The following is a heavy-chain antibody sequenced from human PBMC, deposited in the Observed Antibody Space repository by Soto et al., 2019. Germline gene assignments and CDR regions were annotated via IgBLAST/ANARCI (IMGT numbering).Heavy chain of an antibody. V-gene: IGHV3-53*01. Sequence: EVQLVESGGGLIQPGGSLTLSCAASGFSVSSNHMNWVRQAPGKGLERVSLIYIGGYTYYADSVKCRFTISRDNSKYTLLLQMDARRVEDTAVYFCVKEAVGPFESGGQGSLVTVSS. CDR1: GFSVSSNH. CDR2: IYIGGYT. J-gene: IGHJ4*02. D-gene: IGHD6-19*01. CDR3: VKEAVGPFES.